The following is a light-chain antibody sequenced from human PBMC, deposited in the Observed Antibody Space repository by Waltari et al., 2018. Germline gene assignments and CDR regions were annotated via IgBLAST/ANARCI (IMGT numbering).Light chain of an antibody. J-gene: IGKJ4*01. CDR1: QGISSY. CDR2: AAS. CDR3: HQYYSAPLT. V-gene: IGKV1-8*01. Sequence: AIRITQSPSSLSASTGDRVTITCRASQGISSYLAWYQQKPGKAPKVLIYAASTLQSGVPSRFSGSGSGTDFTLTISCLQSEDFAIYYCHQYYSAPLTFGGGTKVEIK.